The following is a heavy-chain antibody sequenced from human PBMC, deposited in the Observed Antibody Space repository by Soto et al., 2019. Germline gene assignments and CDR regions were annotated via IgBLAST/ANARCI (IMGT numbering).Heavy chain of an antibody. V-gene: IGHV1-69*01. D-gene: IGHD3-9*01. CDR2: IIPIFGTA. Sequence: VKLCCTASGGPFISYASIWVRQAPGEGLEWMVGIIPIFGTANYAQKFQGRVTITADESTSTAYMELSSLRSEDTAVYYCARAGLFYDILTGHYPHPAYYYGMDVWGQGTTVTVSS. CDR1: GGPFISYA. CDR3: ARAGLFYDILTGHYPHPAYYYGMDV. J-gene: IGHJ6*02.